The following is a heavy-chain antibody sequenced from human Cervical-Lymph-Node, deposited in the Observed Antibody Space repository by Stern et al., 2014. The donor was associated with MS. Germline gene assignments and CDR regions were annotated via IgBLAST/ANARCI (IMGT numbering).Heavy chain of an antibody. J-gene: IGHJ4*02. V-gene: IGHV4-30-4*01. D-gene: IGHD1-26*01. CDR1: GGSIRNAEYY. CDR3: SRDADGYSLVFGY. Sequence: QVQLQESGPGLVKPSQTLSLTCAVTGGSIRNAEYYWSWIRQSPGKGLEWIGFIHDNGTTYYKPSLRRRLTMSVDTSKNQFSLKLRSVTAADTAVYYCSRDADGYSLVFGYWGRGTLVTVSS. CDR2: IHDNGTT.